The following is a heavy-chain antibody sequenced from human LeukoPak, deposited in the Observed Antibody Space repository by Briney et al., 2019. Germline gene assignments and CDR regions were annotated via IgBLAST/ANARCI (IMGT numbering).Heavy chain of an antibody. CDR1: GFTFSSYA. CDR2: IRYDGSEK. D-gene: IGHD3-3*01. J-gene: IGHJ4*02. Sequence: GGSLRLSCAASGFTFSSYAMSWVRQAPGKGLEWVAFIRYDGSEKFYAESVTGRFTISRDNSKNTLSLQMTTLRPDDTAVYFCVRDTSVGAAYFDFWGQGALVAVSS. V-gene: IGHV3-30*02. CDR3: VRDTSVGAAYFDF.